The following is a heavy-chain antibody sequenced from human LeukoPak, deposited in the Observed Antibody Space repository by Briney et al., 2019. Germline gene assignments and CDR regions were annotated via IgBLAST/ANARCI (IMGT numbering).Heavy chain of an antibody. CDR2: IYTSGST. V-gene: IGHV4-4*07. CDR1: GGSISSYY. Sequence: SETLSLTCTVSGGSISSYYWSWIRQPAGKGLERIGRIYTSGSTNYNPSLKSRVTMSVDTSKNQFSLKLSSVTAADTAVYYCAAYCGGDCYSNRFNYWGQGTLVTVSS. D-gene: IGHD2-21*02. J-gene: IGHJ4*02. CDR3: AAYCGGDCYSNRFNY.